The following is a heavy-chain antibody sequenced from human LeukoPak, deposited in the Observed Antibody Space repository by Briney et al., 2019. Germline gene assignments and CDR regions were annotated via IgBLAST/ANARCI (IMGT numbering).Heavy chain of an antibody. CDR3: ARGWFRIAVAGRGWFDP. Sequence: KASETLSLTCTVSGVSISTSRYYWGWLRQPPGKGLEWIGSIYYSGSTYYNPSLKSRVTISVDTSKNQFSLKLSSVTAADTAVYYCARGWFRIAVAGRGWFDPWGQGTLVTVSS. CDR2: IYYSGST. CDR1: GVSISTSRYY. D-gene: IGHD6-19*01. V-gene: IGHV4-39*07. J-gene: IGHJ5*02.